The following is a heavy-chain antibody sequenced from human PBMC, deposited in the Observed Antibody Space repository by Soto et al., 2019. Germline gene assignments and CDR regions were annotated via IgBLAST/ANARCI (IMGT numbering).Heavy chain of an antibody. D-gene: IGHD6-19*01. CDR2: ISGSGGST. CDR1: GFTFSSYA. V-gene: IGHV3-23*01. CDR3: AKAGGKAVAPAVR. J-gene: IGHJ4*02. Sequence: EVQLLESGGGLVQPGGSLRLSCAASGFTFSSYAMSWVRQAPGKELEWVSAISGSGGSTYYADSVKGRFTISRDNSKNTLYLQMNSLRAEDTAVYYCAKAGGKAVAPAVRGGQGTLVTVSS.